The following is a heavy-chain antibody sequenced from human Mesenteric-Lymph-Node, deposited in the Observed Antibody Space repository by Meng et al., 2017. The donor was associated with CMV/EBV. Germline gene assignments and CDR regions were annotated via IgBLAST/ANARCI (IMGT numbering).Heavy chain of an antibody. CDR3: ARVRGGGLTFYFDY. CDR2: IYHGGST. D-gene: IGHD4-23*01. V-gene: IGHV4-31*02. J-gene: IGHJ4*02. CDR1: GGSISSGGYY. Sequence: YGGSISSGGYYWSWIRQHPGKGLEWIGYIYHGGSTYYSPSLRSRIIISVETSKNQFSLSLSSVTAADTAVYYCARVRGGGLTFYFDYWGQGTLVTVSS.